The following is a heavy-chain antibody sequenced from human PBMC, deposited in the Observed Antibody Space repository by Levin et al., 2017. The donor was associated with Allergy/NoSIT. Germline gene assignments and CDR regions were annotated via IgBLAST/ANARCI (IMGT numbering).Heavy chain of an antibody. D-gene: IGHD6-6*01. V-gene: IGHV3-30*18. CDR1: GFSFRSFC. CDR3: AKDVVVGTSSSALDY. J-gene: IGHJ4*02. CDR2: ISYDGNDQ. Sequence: GGSLRLSCAASGFSFRSFCMHWVRQAPGKGLEWVAVISYDGNDQYYADSVKGRFTISRDNPKNTLYLQMNSLRTEDTAVYYCAKDVVVGTSSSALDYWGQGTLVAVSS.